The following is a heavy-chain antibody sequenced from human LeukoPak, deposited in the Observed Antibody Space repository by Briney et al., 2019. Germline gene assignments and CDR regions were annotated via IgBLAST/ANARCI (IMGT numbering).Heavy chain of an antibody. J-gene: IGHJ5*02. V-gene: IGHV4-59*01. CDR2: IYYSGST. D-gene: IGHD3-10*01. Sequence: ASETLSLTCTVSGGSTSSYYWSWIQQPPGKELEWIGYIYYSGSTNYNPSLKSRVTISVDTSKNQFSLKLSSVAAADTAVYYCARVSRSSARGWFDPWGQGTLVTVSS. CDR1: GGSTSSYY. CDR3: ARVSRSSARGWFDP.